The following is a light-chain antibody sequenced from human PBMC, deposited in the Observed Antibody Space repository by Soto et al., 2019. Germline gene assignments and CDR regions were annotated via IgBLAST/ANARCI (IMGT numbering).Light chain of an antibody. V-gene: IGKV3-20*01. CDR2: GAS. CDR3: QQYGSSPLT. J-gene: IGKJ4*01. CDR1: QSLSSGY. Sequence: EMVLTQSPGTLSLSPGERATLSCRASQSLSSGYLAWYQQRPGQAPRLLIYGASSRATGIPDRFSGSGSGTDFTLTISRMEPEDFAVYYCQQYGSSPLTFGGGTKVDIK.